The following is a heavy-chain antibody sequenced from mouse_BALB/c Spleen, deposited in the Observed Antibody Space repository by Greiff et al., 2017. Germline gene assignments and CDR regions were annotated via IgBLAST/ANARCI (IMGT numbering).Heavy chain of an antibody. D-gene: IGHD1-2*01. CDR1: GFTFSSYA. CDR3: ARELRLPWFAY. Sequence: EVKVEESGGGLVKPGGSLKLSCAASGFTFSSYAMSWVRQTPEKRLEWVASISSGGSTYYPDSVKGRFTISRDNARNILYLQMSSLRSEDTAMYYCARELRLPWFAYWGQGTLVTVSA. J-gene: IGHJ3*01. CDR2: ISSGGST. V-gene: IGHV5-6-5*01.